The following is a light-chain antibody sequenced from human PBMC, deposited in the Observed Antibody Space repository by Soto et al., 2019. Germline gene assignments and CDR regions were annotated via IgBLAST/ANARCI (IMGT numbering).Light chain of an antibody. Sequence: EIVLTQSPGTLSLSPGERATLSCRASQSVSNSYLAWYQQKPGQAPWPLISGASRRATGVPDRFSGSGSGTDFTLTISRLEPEDFAVYYCQQYGSSPWTFGQGTKVEIK. J-gene: IGKJ1*01. V-gene: IGKV3-20*01. CDR3: QQYGSSPWT. CDR2: GAS. CDR1: QSVSNSY.